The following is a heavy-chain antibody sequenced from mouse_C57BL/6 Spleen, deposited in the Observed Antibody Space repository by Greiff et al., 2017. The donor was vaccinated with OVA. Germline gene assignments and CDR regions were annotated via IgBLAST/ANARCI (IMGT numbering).Heavy chain of an antibody. J-gene: IGHJ4*01. Sequence: VQLQQSGAELVRPGASVKLSCTASGFNIKDDYMHWVQQRPEQGLEWIGWIDPENGDTEYASKFQGKATITADTSSNTAYLQRSSLTSEDTAVYYGTPMGYYGNYGAMDYWGQGTSVTVSA. V-gene: IGHV14-4*01. CDR1: GFNIKDDY. CDR3: TPMGYYGNYGAMDY. D-gene: IGHD2-1*01. CDR2: IDPENGDT.